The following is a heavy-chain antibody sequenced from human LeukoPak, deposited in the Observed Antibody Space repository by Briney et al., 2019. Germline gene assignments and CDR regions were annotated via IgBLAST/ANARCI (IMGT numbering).Heavy chain of an antibody. J-gene: IGHJ4*02. CDR2: ISYDGSNK. D-gene: IGHD6-19*01. Sequence: GRSPRLSCAASGFTFSSYAMHWVRQAPGKGLEWVAVISYDGSNKYCADSVKGRFTISRDNSKNTLYLQMNSLRAEDTAVYYCARDHYSSGSYWGQGTLVTVSS. CDR3: ARDHYSSGSY. V-gene: IGHV3-30*04. CDR1: GFTFSSYA.